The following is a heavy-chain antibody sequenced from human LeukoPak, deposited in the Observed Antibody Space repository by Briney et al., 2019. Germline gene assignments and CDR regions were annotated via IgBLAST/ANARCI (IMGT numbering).Heavy chain of an antibody. V-gene: IGHV4-59*01. Sequence: TASETLSLTCTVSGGSISSYYWSWIRQPPGKGLEWIGNIYYSGSTNYNPSLKSRVTISVDKSKNQFSLNLSSVTAADTAVYYCTRAPSAITIFGVARAFDIWGQGRMVSVSS. CDR2: IYYSGST. CDR1: GGSISSYY. J-gene: IGHJ3*02. CDR3: TRAPSAITIFGVARAFDI. D-gene: IGHD3-3*01.